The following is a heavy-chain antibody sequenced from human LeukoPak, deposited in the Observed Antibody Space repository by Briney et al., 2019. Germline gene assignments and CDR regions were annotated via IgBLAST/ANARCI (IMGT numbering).Heavy chain of an antibody. CDR1: GGSISSGGYS. CDR2: IYHSGST. V-gene: IGHV4-30-2*01. J-gene: IGHJ4*02. Sequence: PLETLSLTCAVSGGSISSGGYSWSWIRQPPGKGLEWIGYIYHSGSTYYNPSLKSRVTISVDRSKNQFSLKLSSVTAADTAVYYCARVDTAMVTFDYWGQGTLVTVSS. D-gene: IGHD5-18*01. CDR3: ARVDTAMVTFDY.